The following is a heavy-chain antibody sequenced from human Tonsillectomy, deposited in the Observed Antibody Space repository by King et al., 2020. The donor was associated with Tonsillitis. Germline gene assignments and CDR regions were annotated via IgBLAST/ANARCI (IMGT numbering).Heavy chain of an antibody. CDR2: ISWNSDNI. Sequence: VQLVESGGGLVQPGRSLRLSCAASGFSFDDYAMHWVRQVPGKGLEWVSGISWNSDNIGYADSVKGRFTISRDNAKNSLYLQMNSLRAEDTALYYCAKDMHQGRFLEWLSLGVYFDYWGRGILVTVSS. D-gene: IGHD3-3*01. CDR3: AKDMHQGRFLEWLSLGVYFDY. J-gene: IGHJ4*02. CDR1: GFSFDDYA. V-gene: IGHV3-9*01.